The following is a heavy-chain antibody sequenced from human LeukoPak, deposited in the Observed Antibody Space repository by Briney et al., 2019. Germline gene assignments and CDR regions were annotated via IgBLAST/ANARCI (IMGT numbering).Heavy chain of an antibody. CDR3: ARYNTLQYCYGMDV. J-gene: IGHJ6*02. Sequence: PSETLSLTCAVYGGSFSGYYWSWIRQPPGKGLEWIGEINHSGSTNYNPSLKSRVTISVGTAKNQFSLKLSSVTAADTAVYYCARYNTLQYCYGMDVWGQGTTVTVSS. CDR1: GGSFSGYY. CDR2: INHSGST. V-gene: IGHV4-34*01. D-gene: IGHD1-14*01.